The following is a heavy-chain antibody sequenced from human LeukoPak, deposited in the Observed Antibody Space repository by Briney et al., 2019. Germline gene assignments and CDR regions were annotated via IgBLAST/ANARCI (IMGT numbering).Heavy chain of an antibody. CDR1: GFTFSTYA. J-gene: IGHJ4*02. V-gene: IGHV3-23*01. CDR3: AKDSFGGYCSTTSCYTFDY. CDR2: ISGSGGST. Sequence: GGSLRLSCAASGFTFSTYAMSWVRQAPGKGLEWVSAISGSGGSTYYAGSVKGRFTISRDNSKNTLYLQMNSLRAEDTAVYYCAKDSFGGYCSTTSCYTFDYWGQGTLVTVSS. D-gene: IGHD2-2*01.